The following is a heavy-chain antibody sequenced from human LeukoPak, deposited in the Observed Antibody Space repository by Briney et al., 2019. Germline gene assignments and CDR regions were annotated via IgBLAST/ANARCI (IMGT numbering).Heavy chain of an antibody. J-gene: IGHJ4*02. CDR2: IYHSGST. CDR1: GGSISSGYY. Sequence: PSETLSLTCTVSGGSISSGYYWGWIRQPPGKGLEWIGSIYHSGSTYYNPSLKSRVTISVDTSKNQFSLKLSSVTAADTAVYYCARDPGMYYYDSSGYAADDYWGQGTLVTVSS. D-gene: IGHD3-22*01. V-gene: IGHV4-38-2*02. CDR3: ARDPGMYYYDSSGYAADDY.